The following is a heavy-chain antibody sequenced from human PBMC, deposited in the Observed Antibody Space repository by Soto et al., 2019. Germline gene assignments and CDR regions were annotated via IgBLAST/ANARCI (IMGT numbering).Heavy chain of an antibody. CDR2: INHRGRT. CDR1: GGSFSGYY. D-gene: IGHD5-18*01. Sequence: SETLSLTCAVYGGSFSGYYWSWIRQPPGKGLEWIGEINHRGRTNYNPSLKSRVTISVDTSENQFSLKLSSVTAADTAVYYCARGGEYGYNYWGQGTLVTVSS. V-gene: IGHV4-34*01. CDR3: ARGGEYGYNY. J-gene: IGHJ4*02.